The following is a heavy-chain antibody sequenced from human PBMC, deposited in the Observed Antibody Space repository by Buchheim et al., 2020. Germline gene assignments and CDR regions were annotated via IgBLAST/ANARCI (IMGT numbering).Heavy chain of an antibody. D-gene: IGHD2-15*01. J-gene: IGHJ4*02. CDR2: ISYDGSHK. V-gene: IGHV3-30*18. CDR1: GFTFSRYH. Sequence: QVQLVESGGGVVQPGRSLRLSCAASGFTFSRYHMHWVRQAPGKGLEWLAVISYDGSHKYYADSVKGRFTISRDNSKNTLYLQMNSLRAEDTAVYYCAKDRSYCSGGSCPNYCDSWGQGTL. CDR3: AKDRSYCSGGSCPNYCDS.